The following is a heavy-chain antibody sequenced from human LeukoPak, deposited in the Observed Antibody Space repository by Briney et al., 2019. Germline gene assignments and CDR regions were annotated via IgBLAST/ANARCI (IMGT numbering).Heavy chain of an antibody. D-gene: IGHD6-13*01. J-gene: IGHJ4*02. CDR1: GFTFSSYS. Sequence: GGFLRLSCAASGFTFSSYSMNWVRQAPGKGLEWISYISGSTITINYADSVRGRLTVSRDNAKNTLYLQVNNLRAEDTAVYYCARGPSSNWSGLDFWGQGTLLTVSS. CDR3: ARGPSSNWSGLDF. V-gene: IGHV3-48*04. CDR2: ISGSTITI.